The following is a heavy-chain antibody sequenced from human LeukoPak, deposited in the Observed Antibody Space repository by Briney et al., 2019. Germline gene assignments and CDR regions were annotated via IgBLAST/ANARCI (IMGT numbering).Heavy chain of an antibody. CDR3: ARLVAAAGYYFDY. CDR1: GYSFTSYW. Sequence: KPGESLKISCKGCGYSFTSYWIGWVRQMPGKGLEGVGNIYPGYSDTRYSPSFQGQVTNAADKSISTADLQWSSLKAWDTVMYYCARLVAAAGYYFDYWGQGTLVTVSS. V-gene: IGHV5-51*03. CDR2: IYPGYSDT. D-gene: IGHD6-13*01. J-gene: IGHJ4*02.